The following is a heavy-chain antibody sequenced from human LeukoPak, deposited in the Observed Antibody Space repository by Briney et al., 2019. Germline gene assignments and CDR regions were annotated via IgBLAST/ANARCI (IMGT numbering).Heavy chain of an antibody. D-gene: IGHD2-21*01. CDR2: INQDGSQT. CDR3: VRHINY. V-gene: IGHV3-7*05. Sequence: GGSLRLPCAASGFTFTNSWMSWVRQSAGKGLEWVANINQDGSQTDYLDSVKGRFTVSRDNARNSLYLQMNSLRAEDTAVYYCVRHINYWGQGTLVTVSS. CDR1: GFTFTNSW. J-gene: IGHJ4*02.